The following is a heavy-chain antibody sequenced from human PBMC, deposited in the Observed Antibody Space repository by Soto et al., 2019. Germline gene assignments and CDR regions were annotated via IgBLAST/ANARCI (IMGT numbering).Heavy chain of an antibody. D-gene: IGHD3-22*01. CDR2: ISYDGSNK. CDR3: AKLGIGDYYDSFWR. CDR1: GFTFSSYG. V-gene: IGHV3-30*18. Sequence: QVQLVESGGGVVQPGRSLRLSCAASGFTFSSYGMHWVRQAPGKGLEWVAVISYDGSNKYYADSVKGRFTISRDNSKNTLYLQMNSLRAEDTAVYYCAKLGIGDYYDSFWRWGQGTLVTVSS. J-gene: IGHJ4*02.